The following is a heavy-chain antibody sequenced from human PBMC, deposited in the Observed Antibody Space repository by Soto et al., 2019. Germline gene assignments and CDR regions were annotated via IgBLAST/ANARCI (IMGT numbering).Heavy chain of an antibody. V-gene: IGHV1-3*01. J-gene: IGHJ5*02. Sequence: GASVKVSCKASGYTFTSYDINWVRQAPGQRLEWMGWINAGNGNTKYSQKFQGRVTITRDTSASTAYMELSSLRSEDTAVYYCARGGGWYVWFDPWGQGTLVTVSS. CDR1: GYTFTSYD. D-gene: IGHD6-19*01. CDR2: INAGNGNT. CDR3: ARGGGWYVWFDP.